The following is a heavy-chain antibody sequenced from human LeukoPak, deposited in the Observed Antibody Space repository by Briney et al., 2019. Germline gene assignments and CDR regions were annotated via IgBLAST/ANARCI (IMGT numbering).Heavy chain of an antibody. D-gene: IGHD2-15*01. CDR2: THYSGST. Sequence: PSDSLSLTCTVSGGSISSSSYYCAWIRQPPGKLLEWIGNTHYSGSTYYNPSLKSRVSISVDTCKNQFSLKLSSVTAADTAVYYCARHSKSKAAAIYYYYYYMDVWGKGTTVTISS. CDR1: GGSISSSSYY. J-gene: IGHJ6*03. CDR3: ARHSKSKAAAIYYYYYYMDV. V-gene: IGHV4-39*01.